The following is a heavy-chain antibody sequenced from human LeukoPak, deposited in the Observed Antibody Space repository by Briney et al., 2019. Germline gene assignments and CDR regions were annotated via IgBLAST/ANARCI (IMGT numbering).Heavy chain of an antibody. CDR1: GGSISSTGSF. Sequence: PSETLSLTCTVSGGSISSTGSFWGWIRQPPGKGLEWIGSIYSGGITYYNPSLKSRVTISVDTSKNQFSLNLSFVTAADTAVYFCARSSGNYKGDAFDIWGQGTMVTVSS. V-gene: IGHV4-39*07. CDR3: ARSSGNYKGDAFDI. D-gene: IGHD1-26*01. J-gene: IGHJ3*02. CDR2: IYSGGIT.